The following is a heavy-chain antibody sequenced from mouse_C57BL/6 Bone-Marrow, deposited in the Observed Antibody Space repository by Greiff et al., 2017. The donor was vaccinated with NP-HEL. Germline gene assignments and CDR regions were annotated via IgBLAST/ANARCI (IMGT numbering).Heavy chain of an antibody. V-gene: IGHV14-4*01. J-gene: IGHJ2*01. CDR3: TLNYYGSPYFDY. Sequence: VQLQQSGAELVRPGASVQLSCTASGFNIKDDYMHWVKQRPEQGLEWIGWIDPENGDTEYASKFQGKATITADTSSNTAYLQLSSLTSEDTAVYYCTLNYYGSPYFDYWGQGTTLTVSS. D-gene: IGHD1-1*01. CDR1: GFNIKDDY. CDR2: IDPENGDT.